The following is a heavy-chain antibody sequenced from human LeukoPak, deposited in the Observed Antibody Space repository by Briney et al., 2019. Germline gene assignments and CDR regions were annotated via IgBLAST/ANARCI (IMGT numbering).Heavy chain of an antibody. CDR3: ARHGSSGLNAFGI. Sequence: QTGGSLRLSCAASGFNLNSYWIGWVRQMPGKGLEWMGIIYPGDSDTRYSPSFQGQVTISADKSISTAYLQWSSLKASDTAMYYCARHGSSGLNAFGIWGQGTMVTVSS. V-gene: IGHV5-51*01. D-gene: IGHD1-26*01. J-gene: IGHJ3*02. CDR1: GFNLNSYW. CDR2: IYPGDSDT.